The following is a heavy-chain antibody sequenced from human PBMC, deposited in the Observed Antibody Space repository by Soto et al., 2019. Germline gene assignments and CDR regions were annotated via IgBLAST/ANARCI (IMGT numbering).Heavy chain of an antibody. D-gene: IGHD2-2*02. CDR1: GGSFSGYS. CDR2: INPSGSS. V-gene: IGHV4-34*01. J-gene: IGHJ4*02. CDR3: ATSFCTSPCCYNND. Sequence: SETLSLTCAVYGGSFSGYSWSCIRQPPGKGLEWIRGINPSGSSNCNPSLKGRVTISIDASQNRISLKMTSVTAADTAMYYCATSFCTSPCCYNNDWAQVTQVTVAS.